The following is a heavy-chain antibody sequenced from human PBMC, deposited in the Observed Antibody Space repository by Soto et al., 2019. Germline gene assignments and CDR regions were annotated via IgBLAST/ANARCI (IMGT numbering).Heavy chain of an antibody. CDR3: ARGPPPYCSGGSCHYYAFDI. CDR1: GGTFSSYA. V-gene: IGHV1-69*13. J-gene: IGHJ3*02. Sequence: SVKVSCKASGGTFSSYAISWVRQAPGQGLEWMGGIIPIFGTANYAQKFQGRVTITADESTSTAYMELSSLRSEDTAVYYCARGPPPYCSGGSCHYYAFDIWGQGTMVTVSS. CDR2: IIPIFGTA. D-gene: IGHD2-15*01.